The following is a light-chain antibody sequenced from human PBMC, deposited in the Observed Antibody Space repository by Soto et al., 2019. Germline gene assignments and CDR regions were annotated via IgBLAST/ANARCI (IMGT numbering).Light chain of an antibody. CDR3: QQYGISPLT. Sequence: EIVLTQSPGTLSLSPGERATLSCRASQSVSSSYLAWYQQKPGQAPRLLIYGASSRATGIPDRFSGSGSGTDFTVTISRLEPEDLAVYYCQQYGISPLTFGQGTKVEI. V-gene: IGKV3-20*01. CDR2: GAS. CDR1: QSVSSSY. J-gene: IGKJ1*01.